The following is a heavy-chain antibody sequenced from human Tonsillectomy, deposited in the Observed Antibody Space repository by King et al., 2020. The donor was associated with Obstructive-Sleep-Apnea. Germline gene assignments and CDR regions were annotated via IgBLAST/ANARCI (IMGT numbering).Heavy chain of an antibody. CDR2: IYYSGST. CDR3: ARAIQRGLPFDY. J-gene: IGHJ4*02. D-gene: IGHD5-18*01. Sequence: QLQESGPGLVKPSETLSLTCTVSGGSISSYYWSWIRQPPGTGLEWVGFIYYSGSTNYNPSLKGRVTISVDTSKNQFSLKRSPVTAADTAVYYCARAIQRGLPFDYWGQGTLVTVSS. V-gene: IGHV4-59*01. CDR1: GGSISSYY.